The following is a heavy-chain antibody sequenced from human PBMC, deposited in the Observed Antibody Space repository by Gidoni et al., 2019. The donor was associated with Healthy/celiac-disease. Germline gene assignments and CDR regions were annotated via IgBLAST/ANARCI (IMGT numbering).Heavy chain of an antibody. D-gene: IGHD5-18*01. Sequence: QVQLQESGPGLVKPSETLSLTCTVSGGSISSYYWSWIRQPPGKGLEWIGYIYYSGSTHYNPSLKSRVTISVDTSKNQFSLKLSSVTAADTAVYYCARDHPRYGYDYWGQGTLVTVSS. V-gene: IGHV4-59*01. J-gene: IGHJ4*02. CDR2: IYYSGST. CDR3: ARDHPRYGYDY. CDR1: GGSISSYY.